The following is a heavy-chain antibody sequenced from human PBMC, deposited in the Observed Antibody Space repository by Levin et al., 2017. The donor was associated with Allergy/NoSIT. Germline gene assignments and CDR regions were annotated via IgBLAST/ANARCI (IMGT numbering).Heavy chain of an antibody. Sequence: GESLKISCKASGYTFTNYGISWVRQAPGQGLEWMGWISAYNGNTNYAQKLQGRVTMTTDTSTNTAYMELRSLTSDDTAVYYCARGSFCGGSCLYYFDYWGQGTLVTVSS. V-gene: IGHV1-18*01. CDR3: ARGSFCGGSCLYYFDY. J-gene: IGHJ4*02. CDR2: ISAYNGNT. D-gene: IGHD2-15*01. CDR1: GYTFTNYG.